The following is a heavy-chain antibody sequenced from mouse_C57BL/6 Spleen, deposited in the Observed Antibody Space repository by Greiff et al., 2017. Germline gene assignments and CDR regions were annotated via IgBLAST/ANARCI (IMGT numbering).Heavy chain of an antibody. CDR2: ISYDGSN. CDR3: ARGEGDYAMDY. V-gene: IGHV3-6*01. Sequence: DVQLQESGPGLVKPSQSLSLTCSVTGYSITSGYYWNWIRQFPGNKLEWMGYISYDGSNNYNPSLKNRISITRDTSKNQFFLKLNSVTTEDTATYYCARGEGDYAMDYWGQGTSVTVSS. J-gene: IGHJ4*01. CDR1: GYSITSGYY.